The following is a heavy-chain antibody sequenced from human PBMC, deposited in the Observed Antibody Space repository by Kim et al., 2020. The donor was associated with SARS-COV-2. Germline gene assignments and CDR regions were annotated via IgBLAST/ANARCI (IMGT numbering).Heavy chain of an antibody. Sequence: GGSLRLSCAASGFIFSSYSMNWVRQAPGKGLEWVSSISTTGNYFYYADSVKGRFTISRDIAKNSLYLQMNNLGAEDTAVYFCARREGGLSGDGALDYWGQGALVTVSS. D-gene: IGHD7-27*01. J-gene: IGHJ4*02. V-gene: IGHV3-21*01. CDR3: ARREGGLSGDGALDY. CDR1: GFIFSSYS. CDR2: ISTTGNYF.